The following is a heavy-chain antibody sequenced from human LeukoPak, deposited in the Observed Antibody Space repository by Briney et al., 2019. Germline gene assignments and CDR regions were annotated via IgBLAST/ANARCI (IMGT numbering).Heavy chain of an antibody. D-gene: IGHD2-21*02. CDR2: IYYSGST. CDR3: ARRGVTQYYFDY. CDR1: GGSIRTSSYY. Sequence: SETLSLTCTVSGGSIRTSSYYWGWIRPPPGKGLEWIATIYYSGSTYYSGSIKSRVTISVATSKNQFSLKLSSVTAADTAVYYCARRGVTQYYFDYWGRGTLVTVSS. J-gene: IGHJ4*02. V-gene: IGHV4-39*01.